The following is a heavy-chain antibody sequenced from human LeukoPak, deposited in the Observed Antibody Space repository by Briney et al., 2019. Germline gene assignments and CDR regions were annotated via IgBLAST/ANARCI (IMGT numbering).Heavy chain of an antibody. V-gene: IGHV3-33*01. D-gene: IGHD2-15*01. CDR2: IWYDGSNK. CDR3: ARAGYCSGGSCYGVDY. Sequence: GGSLRLSCAASGFTFSSYGMHWVRQAPGKGLEWVAVIWYDGSNKYYVDSVKGRFTISRDNSKNTLYLQMNSLRAEDTAVYYCARAGYCSGGSCYGVDYWGQGTLVTVSS. J-gene: IGHJ4*02. CDR1: GFTFSSYG.